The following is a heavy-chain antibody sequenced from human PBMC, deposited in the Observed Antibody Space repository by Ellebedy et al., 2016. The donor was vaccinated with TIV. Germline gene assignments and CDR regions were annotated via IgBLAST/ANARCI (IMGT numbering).Heavy chain of an antibody. CDR2: ISYDGSNK. CDR1: GFTFSTYA. J-gene: IGHJ4*02. D-gene: IGHD3-10*01. V-gene: IGHV3-30*18. Sequence: GGSLRLSCAESGFTFSTYAMNWVRQATGKGLEWLAIISYDGSNKYYGDSVKGRFTISRDNSKDTLYLQMNSLRAEDTAVYYCAKVSLWLGGIPLSRGYYFDFWGQGTLVTVSS. CDR3: AKVSLWLGGIPLSRGYYFDF.